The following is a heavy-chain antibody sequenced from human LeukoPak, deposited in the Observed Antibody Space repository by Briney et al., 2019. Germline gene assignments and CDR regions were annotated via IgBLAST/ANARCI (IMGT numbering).Heavy chain of an antibody. V-gene: IGHV4-39*07. J-gene: IGHJ4*02. CDR3: ARVVLRDYYDSSGYSLDY. Sequence: SETLSLTCTVSGGSISSSSYYWGWIRQPPGKGLEWIGEINHSGSTNYNPSLKSRVTISVDTSKNQFSLKLSSVTAADTAVYYCARVVLRDYYDSSGYSLDYWGQGTLVTVSS. CDR1: GGSISSSSYY. D-gene: IGHD3-22*01. CDR2: INHSGST.